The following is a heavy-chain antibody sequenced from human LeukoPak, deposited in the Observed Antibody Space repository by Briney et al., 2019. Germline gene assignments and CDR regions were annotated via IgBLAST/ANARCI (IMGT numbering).Heavy chain of an antibody. D-gene: IGHD3-10*01. CDR2: INHSGST. V-gene: IGHV4-34*01. Sequence: SWETLSLTCAVYGGSFSGYYWSWIRQPPGKGLEWIGEINHSGSTNYNPSLKSRVTISVDTSKNQFSLKLSSVTAADTAVYYCAREGFGTYYYGMDVWGQGTTVTVSS. CDR3: AREGFGTYYYGMDV. J-gene: IGHJ6*02. CDR1: GGSFSGYY.